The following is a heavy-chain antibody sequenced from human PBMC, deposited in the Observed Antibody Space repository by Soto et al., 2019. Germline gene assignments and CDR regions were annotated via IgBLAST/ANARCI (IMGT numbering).Heavy chain of an antibody. D-gene: IGHD6-19*01. CDR3: ARMFKQWLDEWYYFDY. CDR1: GFSLSNARMG. CDR2: IFSNDEK. J-gene: IGHJ4*02. V-gene: IGHV2-26*01. Sequence: QVTLKESGPVLVKPTETLTLTCTVSGFSLSNARMGVSWIRQPPGKALEWLAHIFSNDEKSYSTSLKSRLTISKDTSKSQVVLTMTNMDPVDTATYYCARMFKQWLDEWYYFDYWGQGTLVTVSS.